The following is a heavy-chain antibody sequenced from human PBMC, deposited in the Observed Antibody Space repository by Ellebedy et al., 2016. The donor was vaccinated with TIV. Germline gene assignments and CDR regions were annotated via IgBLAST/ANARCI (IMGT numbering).Heavy chain of an antibody. V-gene: IGHV3-48*02. CDR1: GFNFGTSW. CDR3: ASGDGVV. Sequence: PGGSLRLSCLTSGFNFGTSWMRWVRQAPGKGLEWVSYISSSSSTIYYADSVKGRFTISRDNAKNSLYLQMNSLRDEDTAVYYCASGDGVVWGQGTLVTVSS. D-gene: IGHD1-26*01. J-gene: IGHJ4*02. CDR2: ISSSSSTI.